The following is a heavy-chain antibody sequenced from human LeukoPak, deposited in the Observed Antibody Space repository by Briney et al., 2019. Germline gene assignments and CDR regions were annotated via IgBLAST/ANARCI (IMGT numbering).Heavy chain of an antibody. Sequence: GGSLRLSCAPSGFTFSSYKMNWVRQAPGKGLEWVSYISSSGSTIYYTDSVKGRFTISRDNAKNSLYLQMNSLRAEDTAVYYCARLDPRGAFDIWGQGTMVTVSS. J-gene: IGHJ3*02. V-gene: IGHV3-48*03. CDR1: GFTFSSYK. D-gene: IGHD1-1*01. CDR2: ISSSGSTI. CDR3: ARLDPRGAFDI.